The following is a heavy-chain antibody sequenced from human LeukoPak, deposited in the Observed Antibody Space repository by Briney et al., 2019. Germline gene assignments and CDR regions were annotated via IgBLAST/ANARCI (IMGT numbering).Heavy chain of an antibody. J-gene: IGHJ5*02. D-gene: IGHD4-23*01. CDR3: AGTRSAKLGFDP. V-gene: IGHV4-34*01. CDR1: GGSFSGYY. CDR2: INHSGST. Sequence: SETLSLTCAVYGGSFSGYYWSWLRQPPGKGLEWIGEINHSGSTNYNPSLKSRVTISVDTSKNQFSLKLSSVTAADTAVYYCAGTRSAKLGFDPWGQGTLVSVSS.